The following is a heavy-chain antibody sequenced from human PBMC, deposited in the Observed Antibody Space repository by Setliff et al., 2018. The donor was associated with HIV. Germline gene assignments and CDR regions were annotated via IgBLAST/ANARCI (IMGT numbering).Heavy chain of an antibody. D-gene: IGHD3-3*01. J-gene: IGHJ4*02. CDR1: GDSITSGCYS. CDR3: ARSIVPVASGYYYFEY. CDR2: IYISGST. Sequence: SETLSLTCTVSGDSITSGCYSWTWSRQPPGKALEWVGYIYISGSTNYNPSFNSRVTISVDTSKNQFSLRLSSVAAGDTAVYYCARSIVPVASGYYYFEYWGQGTLVTVSS. V-gene: IGHV4-39*01.